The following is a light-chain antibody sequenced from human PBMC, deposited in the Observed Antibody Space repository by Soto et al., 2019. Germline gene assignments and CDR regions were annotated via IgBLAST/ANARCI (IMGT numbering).Light chain of an antibody. CDR3: QQRGT. Sequence: EIVLTQSPGTLSLSPGERGTLSCRASESVSSSYLAWYRQNPGQAPRLLIYGASSRAPGIPDRFSGSGSDTDFTFTISRLEPEDFAVYYCQQRGTFGGGTKVEIK. J-gene: IGKJ4*01. V-gene: IGKV3-20*01. CDR1: ESVSSSY. CDR2: GAS.